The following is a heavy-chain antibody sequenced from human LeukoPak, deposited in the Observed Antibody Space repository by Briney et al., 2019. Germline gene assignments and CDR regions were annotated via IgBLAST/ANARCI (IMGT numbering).Heavy chain of an antibody. CDR3: ARDGFYCSGGSCYSDY. J-gene: IGHJ4*02. D-gene: IGHD2-15*01. CDR1: GFTFSSYW. CDR2: LKQDGSEK. Sequence: PGGSLRLSCTASGFTFSSYWMSWVRQAPGKGLEWVANLKQDGSEKYYVDSVKGRFTISRDNDKNSLYLQMNSLRAEDTAVYYCARDGFYCSGGSCYSDYWGQGTLVTVSS. V-gene: IGHV3-7*01.